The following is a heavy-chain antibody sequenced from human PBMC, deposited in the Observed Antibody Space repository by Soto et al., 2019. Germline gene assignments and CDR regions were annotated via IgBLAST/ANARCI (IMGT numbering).Heavy chain of an antibody. Sequence: QVQLVESGGGVVQPGRSLRLPCAASGFTFSSYGMHWVRQAPGKGLEWVAVIWYDGSNKYYADSVKGRFTISRDNSKNTLYLQMNSMRAEDTAVYYCARVVGELDAFDIWGQGTMVTVSS. CDR2: IWYDGSNK. V-gene: IGHV3-33*01. CDR3: ARVVGELDAFDI. CDR1: GFTFSSYG. J-gene: IGHJ3*02. D-gene: IGHD3-10*01.